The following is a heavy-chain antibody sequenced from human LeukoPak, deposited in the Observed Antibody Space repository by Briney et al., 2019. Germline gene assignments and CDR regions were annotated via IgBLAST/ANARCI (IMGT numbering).Heavy chain of an antibody. CDR3: ARVGPQIVGATEGYAFDI. D-gene: IGHD1-26*01. CDR2: VKQDGSEK. V-gene: IGHV3-7*01. CDR1: GFTFSSYW. J-gene: IGHJ3*02. Sequence: GGSLRLSCAASGFTFSSYWMSWVRQAPGKGLEWAANVKQDGSEKYYVDSVKGRFTISRDNAKNSLYLQMNSLRAEDTAVYYCARVGPQIVGATEGYAFDIWGQGTMVTVSS.